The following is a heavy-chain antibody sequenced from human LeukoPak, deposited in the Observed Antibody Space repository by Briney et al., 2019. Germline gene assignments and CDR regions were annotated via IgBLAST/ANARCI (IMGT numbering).Heavy chain of an antibody. CDR2: IIPIFGTA. V-gene: IGHV1-69*05. Sequence: GASVKVSCKASGGTFSSYAIGWVRQAPGQGLEWMGGIIPIFGTANYAQKFQGRVTITTDESTSTAYMELSSLRSEDTAVYYCASSTMIVIFYAFDIWGQGTMVTVSS. D-gene: IGHD3-22*01. CDR3: ASSTMIVIFYAFDI. J-gene: IGHJ3*02. CDR1: GGTFSSYA.